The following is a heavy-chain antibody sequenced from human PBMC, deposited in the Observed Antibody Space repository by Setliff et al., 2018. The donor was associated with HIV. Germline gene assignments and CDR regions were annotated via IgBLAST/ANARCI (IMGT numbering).Heavy chain of an antibody. D-gene: IGHD3-22*01. V-gene: IGHV4-39*01. J-gene: IGHJ4*02. CDR1: GGSISSSGYF. CDR3: ARRYYDSSGYYYPFGY. Sequence: SETLSLTCTVSGGSISSSGYFWGWIRQPPGKGLEWIGSIYYSGSTYYNPSLKSRVTISVDTSENQFSLKLSSVTAADTAVYYCARRYYDSSGYYYPFGYWGQGTLVTVS. CDR2: IYYSGST.